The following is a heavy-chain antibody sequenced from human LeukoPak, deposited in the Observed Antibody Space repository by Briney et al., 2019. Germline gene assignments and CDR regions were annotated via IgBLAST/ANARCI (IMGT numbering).Heavy chain of an antibody. D-gene: IGHD1-26*01. CDR3: AKESTGSSPDY. Sequence: QPGGSLRLSCAASGFTFSNYGMSWLRPAPGKGLEWVSAITGSGDDAYYADSVHGRFTMSRDNSKSTLYLQMSSLRVEDTALYYCAKESTGSSPDYWGQGTLVTVSS. J-gene: IGHJ4*02. CDR1: GFTFSNYG. V-gene: IGHV3-23*01. CDR2: ITGSGDDA.